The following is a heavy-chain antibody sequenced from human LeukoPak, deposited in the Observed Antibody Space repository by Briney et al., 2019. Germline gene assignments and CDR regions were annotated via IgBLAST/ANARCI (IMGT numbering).Heavy chain of an antibody. CDR1: GGSISGYY. CDR3: ARRGFLDY. Sequence: SETLSLTCTVSGGSISGYYWTWIRQPPGKGLEWLGLISDSGSTTYNPSLKSRVTISADTSKNQLSLKLYSVNAADSAVYYCARRGFLDYWGQGTLVTVSS. CDR2: ISDSGST. V-gene: IGHV4-59*08. D-gene: IGHD3-10*01. J-gene: IGHJ4*02.